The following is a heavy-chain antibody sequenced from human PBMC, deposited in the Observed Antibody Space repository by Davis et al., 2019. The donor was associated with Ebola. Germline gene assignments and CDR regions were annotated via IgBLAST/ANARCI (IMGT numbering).Heavy chain of an antibody. J-gene: IGHJ4*02. D-gene: IGHD5-12*01. CDR2: TYYTSKWHN. CDR3: ARGWLRTGFDY. CDR1: GDSVFGKNGA. Sequence: HSQTLSLTCAISGDSVFGKNGAWNWIRQSPSRGLEWLGRTYYTSKWHNDYGESVKSRITINPDTSENQLSLQLNSVTPEDTAVYYCARGWLRTGFDYWGQGTQVTVSS. V-gene: IGHV6-1*01.